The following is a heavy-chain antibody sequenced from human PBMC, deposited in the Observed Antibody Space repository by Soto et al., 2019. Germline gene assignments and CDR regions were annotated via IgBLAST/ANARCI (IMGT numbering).Heavy chain of an antibody. D-gene: IGHD4-17*01. CDR3: ARGEDDYGDFGSMDV. CDR2: IIPFLSAT. Sequence: QVQLVQSGAEVKKPGSSVKVSCRASGGHFDRFALSWLRQAHGQGLEWMGGIIPFLSATTYAHKFQGRVTITADESANTLYLELRSLTSDDTAVYYCARGEDDYGDFGSMDVWGQGTSVIVSS. CDR1: GGHFDRFA. J-gene: IGHJ6*02. V-gene: IGHV1-69*01.